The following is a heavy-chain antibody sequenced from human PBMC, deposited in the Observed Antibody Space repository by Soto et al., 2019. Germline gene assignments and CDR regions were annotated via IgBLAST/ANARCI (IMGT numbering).Heavy chain of an antibody. D-gene: IGHD6-25*01. CDR1: GYTFVRYG. V-gene: IGHV1-18*01. Sequence: QVQLVQSGAEVKEPGASVKVSCKASGYTFVRYGISWVQQAPGQGLEWMGWISPYNGNTNYAEKFQGRVTMTTDTSTSTVYMELRSLRSDDSAVYYCSRDAQKRLAAAFDIWGQGTMVTVSS. CDR3: SRDAQKRLAAAFDI. CDR2: ISPYNGNT. J-gene: IGHJ3*02.